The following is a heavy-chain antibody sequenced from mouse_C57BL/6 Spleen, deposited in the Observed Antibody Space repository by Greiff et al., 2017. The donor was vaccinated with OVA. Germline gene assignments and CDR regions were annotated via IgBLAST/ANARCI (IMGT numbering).Heavy chain of an antibody. D-gene: IGHD2-2*01. CDR1: GYTFTSYW. V-gene: IGHV1-7*01. CDR2: INPSSGYT. CDR3: AREEDGYDVGFAY. J-gene: IGHJ3*01. Sequence: VQRVESGAELAKPGASVKLSCKASGYTFTSYWMHWVKQRPGQGLEWIGYINPSSGYTKYNQKFKDKATLTADKSSSTAYMQLSSLTYEDSAVYYCAREEDGYDVGFAYWGQGTLVTVSA.